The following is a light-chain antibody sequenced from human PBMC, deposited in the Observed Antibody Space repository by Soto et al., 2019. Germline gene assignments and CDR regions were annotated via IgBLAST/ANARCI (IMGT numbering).Light chain of an antibody. CDR3: QQYGGSPRT. V-gene: IGKV3-20*01. CDR2: GAS. Sequence: EIVLTQSPGTLFLSPGERATLSCRASQSVSNNYLAWYQQKPGQAPRLLIYGASNRATGIPDRFSGSGSGTDFTLTISRLEPEDFAVYYCQQYGGSPRTFGQGTKVDIK. CDR1: QSVSNNY. J-gene: IGKJ1*01.